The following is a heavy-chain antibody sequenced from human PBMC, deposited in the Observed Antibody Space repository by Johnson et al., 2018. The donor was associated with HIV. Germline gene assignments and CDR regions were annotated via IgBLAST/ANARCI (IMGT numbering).Heavy chain of an antibody. CDR1: GFTFSSYD. CDR2: IGSAGDT. J-gene: IGHJ3*02. CDR3: ARVGAFGDGISLGAVDI. V-gene: IGHV3-13*01. Sequence: VQLVESGGGLVQPGGSLRLSCAASGFTFSSYDMHWVRQATGKGLEWVSGIGSAGDTYYPGSVKGRFTISRENAKNSLYLQMHSLRAGDTAVYYCARVGAFGDGISLGAVDIWGQGTMVTVSS. D-gene: IGHD3-10*01.